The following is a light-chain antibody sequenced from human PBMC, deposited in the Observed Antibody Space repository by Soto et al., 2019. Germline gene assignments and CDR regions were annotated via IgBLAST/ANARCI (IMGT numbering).Light chain of an antibody. Sequence: QSALTQPASVSGSPGQSITISCTGTSSDFGGYNYVSWYQQHPGKAPKLMIYDVSNWPSGVSNRFSGSKSGNTASLTISGLQAEDEADYYCSSYTSSSTLGVFGTGTKVTVL. J-gene: IGLJ1*01. CDR2: DVS. V-gene: IGLV2-14*01. CDR3: SSYTSSSTLGV. CDR1: SSDFGGYNY.